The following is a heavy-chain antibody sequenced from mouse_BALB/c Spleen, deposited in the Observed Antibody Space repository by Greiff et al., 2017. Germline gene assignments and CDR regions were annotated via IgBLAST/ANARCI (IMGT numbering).Heavy chain of an antibody. CDR3: NAGTWFAY. J-gene: IGHJ3*01. D-gene: IGHD4-1*01. CDR1: GFNIKDYY. CDR2: IDPENGDT. V-gene: IGHV14-4*02. Sequence: DVKLQQSGAELVRSGASVKLSCTASGFNIKDYYMHWVKQRPEQGLEWIGWIDPENGDTEYAPKFQGKATMTADTSSNTAYLQLSSLTSEDTAVYYCNAGTWFAYWGQGTLVTVSA.